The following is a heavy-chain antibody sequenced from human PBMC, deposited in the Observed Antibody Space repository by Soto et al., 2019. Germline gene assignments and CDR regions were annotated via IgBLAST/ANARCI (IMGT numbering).Heavy chain of an antibody. Sequence: EVQLVESGGGLVQPGGSLRLSCAASGFTFSSYEMNWVRQAPGKGLEWVSYISSSGGSTYYADSVKSRFTISRDNSKNTLYLQMNSLRAEDTAVYYCAKGSNWNYRGAFDIWGQGTMVTVSS. CDR2: ISSSGGST. V-gene: IGHV3-23*04. CDR1: GFTFSSYE. J-gene: IGHJ3*02. D-gene: IGHD1-7*01. CDR3: AKGSNWNYRGAFDI.